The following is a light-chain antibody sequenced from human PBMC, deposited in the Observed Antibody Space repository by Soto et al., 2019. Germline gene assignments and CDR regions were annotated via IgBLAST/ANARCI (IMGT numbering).Light chain of an antibody. V-gene: IGLV1-40*01. CDR1: SSNIGAGYD. J-gene: IGLJ2*01. CDR3: QSYDSSRGEV. Sequence: QLVLTQPPSVSGTPGQRVAISCTGSSSNIGAGYDVHWYQQLPGTAPKLLIYGNTHRPSGVPERFSGSKSGTSASLAITGLQAEDEADYYCQSYDSSRGEVFGGGTKHTVL. CDR2: GNT.